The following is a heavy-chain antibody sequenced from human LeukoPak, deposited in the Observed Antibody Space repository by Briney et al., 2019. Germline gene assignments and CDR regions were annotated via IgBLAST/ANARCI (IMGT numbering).Heavy chain of an antibody. D-gene: IGHD2-21*01. CDR1: GFTFSSYA. CDR2: ISGSGTTT. CDR3: AKGALLPAGHIRYFFDY. J-gene: IGHJ4*02. Sequence: PGGSLRLSCAASGFTFSSYAMNWVRQAPGKGLEWVSAISGSGTTTYYADSVKGRFTISRDTSKSTLYLQMNSLRAEDTAVYYCAKGALLPAGHIRYFFDYWGQGTLVTVSS. V-gene: IGHV3-23*01.